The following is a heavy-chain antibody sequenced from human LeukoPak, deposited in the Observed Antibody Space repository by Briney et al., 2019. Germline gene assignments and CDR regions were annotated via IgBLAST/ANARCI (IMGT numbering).Heavy chain of an antibody. D-gene: IGHD4-23*01. Sequence: GGSLRLSCAASGFTFSSYSMNWVRQAPGKGLEWVSLLYSAGNTFYADSVKGRFTISRDNSKNTFFLQMNSLRAEDTAVYYCASQFYGGTHLPLAYWGQGTLVTVSS. V-gene: IGHV3-66*04. CDR1: GFTFSSYS. CDR3: ASQFYGGTHLPLAY. CDR2: LYSAGNT. J-gene: IGHJ4*02.